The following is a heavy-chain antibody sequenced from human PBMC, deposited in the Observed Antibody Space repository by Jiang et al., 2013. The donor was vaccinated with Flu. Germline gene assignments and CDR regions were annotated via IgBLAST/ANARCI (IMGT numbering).Heavy chain of an antibody. J-gene: IGHJ4*02. Sequence: RLSCAASGFTFSSYAMSWVRQAPGKGLEWVSAISGSGGSTYYADSVKGRFTISRDNSKNTLYLQMNSLRAEDTAVYYCAKLRGRPMIVVVITDDYWGQGTLVTVSS. CDR1: GFTFSSYA. CDR3: AKLRGRPMIVVVITDDY. V-gene: IGHV3-23*01. CDR2: ISGSGGST. D-gene: IGHD3-22*01.